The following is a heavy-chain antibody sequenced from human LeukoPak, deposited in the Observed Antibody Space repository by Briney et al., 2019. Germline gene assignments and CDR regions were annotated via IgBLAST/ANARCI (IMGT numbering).Heavy chain of an antibody. Sequence: GGSLRLSCAASGFTVSSNYMSWVRQAPGKGLEWVSVIYSGGSTYYADSVKGRFTISRDNSKNTLYHQMNSLRAEDTAVYYCARDAMIDDAFDIWGQGTMVTVSS. CDR2: IYSGGST. V-gene: IGHV3-53*01. J-gene: IGHJ3*02. CDR3: ARDAMIDDAFDI. CDR1: GFTVSSNY. D-gene: IGHD3-16*01.